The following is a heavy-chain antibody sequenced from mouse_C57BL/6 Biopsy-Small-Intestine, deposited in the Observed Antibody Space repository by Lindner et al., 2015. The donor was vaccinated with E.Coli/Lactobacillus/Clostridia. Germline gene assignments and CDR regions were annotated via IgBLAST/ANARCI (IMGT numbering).Heavy chain of an antibody. CDR1: GYAFGTYG. CDR3: ARDLRSQFNYYERRGYADGFDT. Sequence: SVKVSCKASGYAFGTYGVNWVRQAPGRGLEWMGRISPYKNNADYAQKFQDRVTMTIDTSTSTAYMELESLKSDDTAVYYCARDLRSQFNYYERRGYADGFDTWGQGTMVTVSS. J-gene: IGHJ3*01. D-gene: IGHD1-1*02. CDR2: ISPYKNNA. V-gene: IGHV1-20*01.